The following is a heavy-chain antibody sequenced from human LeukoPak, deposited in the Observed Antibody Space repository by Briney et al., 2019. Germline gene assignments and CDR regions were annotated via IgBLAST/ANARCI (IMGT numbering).Heavy chain of an antibody. D-gene: IGHD3-22*01. CDR3: TRVMTIDYYDTSGYYY. CDR2: INSDGSST. V-gene: IGHV3-74*01. CDR1: GFTFSRHW. Sequence: GGSLRLSCAASGFTFSRHWMHWVRQAPGKGLVWVSRINSDGSSTNYADAVKGRFTVSRDNAKNTLYLQMNSLRAEDTAVYYCTRVMTIDYYDTSGYYYWGQGTLVTVSS. J-gene: IGHJ4*02.